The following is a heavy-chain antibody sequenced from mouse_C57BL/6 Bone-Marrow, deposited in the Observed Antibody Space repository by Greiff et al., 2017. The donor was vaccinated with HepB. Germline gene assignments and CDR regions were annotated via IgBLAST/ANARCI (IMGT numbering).Heavy chain of an antibody. J-gene: IGHJ4*01. D-gene: IGHD4-1*01. CDR1: GFTFTDYY. Sequence: EVLLVESGGGLVQPGGSLSLSCAASGFTFTDYYMSWVRQPPGKALEWLGFIRNKANGYTTEYSASVKGRFTISRDNSQSILYLQMNALKAEASATYYCASWGDYWGQGTSVTVSS. CDR2: IRNKANGYTT. CDR3: ASWGDY. V-gene: IGHV7-3*01.